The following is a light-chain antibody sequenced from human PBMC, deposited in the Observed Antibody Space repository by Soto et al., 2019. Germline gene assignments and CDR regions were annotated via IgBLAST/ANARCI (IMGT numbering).Light chain of an antibody. J-gene: IGKJ4*01. Sequence: EIVLTQSPGTLSLSPGERATLSCRASQSVSSSYLAWYQQKPGQAPRLLIYGASSRATGIPDRFSGSGSGTDFTLTISRLEPEDFAVYYCQQYGSSALTFGGVTKVDIK. V-gene: IGKV3-20*01. CDR2: GAS. CDR3: QQYGSSALT. CDR1: QSVSSSY.